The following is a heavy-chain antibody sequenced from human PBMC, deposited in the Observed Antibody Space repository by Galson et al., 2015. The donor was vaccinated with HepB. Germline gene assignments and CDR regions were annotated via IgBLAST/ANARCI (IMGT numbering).Heavy chain of an antibody. CDR3: ARVGSGLFANDY. V-gene: IGHV3-48*01. D-gene: IGHD3-16*01. J-gene: IGHJ4*02. CDR2: IRSSGNPA. CDR1: GFTFNTYG. Sequence: SLRLSCAASGFTFNTYGMNWVRQAPGKGLEWVSYIRSSGNPAGYADSVRGRFIISRDNAHHSLFLQMNSLRAEDSAVYYCARVGSGLFANDYWGQGTLVTVSS.